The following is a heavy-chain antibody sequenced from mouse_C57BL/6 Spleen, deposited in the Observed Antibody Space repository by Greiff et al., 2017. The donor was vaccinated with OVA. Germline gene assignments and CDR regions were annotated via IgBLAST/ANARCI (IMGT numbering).Heavy chain of an antibody. V-gene: IGHV1-50*01. CDR1: GYTFTSYW. CDR2: IDPADSYP. Sequence: QVQLQQPGAELVKPGASVKLSCKASGYTFTSYWMQWVKQRPGQGLEWIGEIDPADSYPNYNQKSKGKATLTVDTSSRTAYMPLSRLTSEDSAVYYCALGGSPRFAYWGQGTLVTVSA. D-gene: IGHD6-2*01. J-gene: IGHJ3*01. CDR3: ALGGSPRFAY.